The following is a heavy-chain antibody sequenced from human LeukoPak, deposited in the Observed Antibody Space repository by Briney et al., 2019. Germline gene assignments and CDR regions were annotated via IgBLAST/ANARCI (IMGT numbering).Heavy chain of an antibody. Sequence: ASVKVSCKASGYTFTSYYMHWVRQAPGQGLEWMGIINPSGGSTSYAQKFQGRVTMTRDTSTSTVYMELSSLRSEDTAVYHCARERENTYYYYYGMDVWGQGTTVTVSS. CDR2: INPSGGST. CDR1: GYTFTSYY. V-gene: IGHV1-46*01. CDR3: ARERENTYYYYYGMDV. J-gene: IGHJ6*02.